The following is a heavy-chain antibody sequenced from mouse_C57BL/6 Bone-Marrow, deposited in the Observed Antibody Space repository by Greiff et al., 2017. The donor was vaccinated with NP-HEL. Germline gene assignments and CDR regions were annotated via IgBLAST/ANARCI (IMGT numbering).Heavy chain of an antibody. Sequence: QVQLQQPGAELVRPGTSVKLSCKASGYTFTSYWMHWVKQRPGQGLEWIGVIDPSDSYTNYNQKFKGKATLTVDKSSSTAYMQLSSLTYEDSAVYYCARGYYDYGSDYWGQGTTLTVSS. J-gene: IGHJ2*01. CDR3: ARGYYDYGSDY. D-gene: IGHD2-4*01. V-gene: IGHV1-59*01. CDR1: GYTFTSYW. CDR2: IDPSDSYT.